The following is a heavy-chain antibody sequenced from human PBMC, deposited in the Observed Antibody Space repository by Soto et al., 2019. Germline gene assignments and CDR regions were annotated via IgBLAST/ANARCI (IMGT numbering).Heavy chain of an antibody. CDR3: ARGIRDSSGWDFDY. CDR1: GDTFSSSA. CDR2: LIPMFGTA. D-gene: IGHD6-19*01. Sequence: QVQLVQSGAEVKEPGSSVKVSCKASGDTFSSSAISWVRQAPGQGLEWMGGLIPMFGTANYAQKFQGRGMITADKSTSTVYMELTSLRSEDTAVYYCARGIRDSSGWDFDYWGQRTLVTVSS. V-gene: IGHV1-69*06. J-gene: IGHJ4*02.